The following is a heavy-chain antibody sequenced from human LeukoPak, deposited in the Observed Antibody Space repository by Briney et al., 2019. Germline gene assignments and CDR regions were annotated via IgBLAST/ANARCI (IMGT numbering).Heavy chain of an antibody. Sequence: GGSLRLSYAASEFSFNNYAMGWVRQAPGKGLEWVSIIIASSGSTFYADSVKGRFTISRDNSKNTLYLQMNSLRVEDTAVYYCVKGGYDFVEVAYFDFWGQGTLVTVSS. CDR3: VKGGYDFVEVAYFDF. CDR1: EFSFNNYA. D-gene: IGHD5-12*01. J-gene: IGHJ4*02. V-gene: IGHV3-23*01. CDR2: IIASSGST.